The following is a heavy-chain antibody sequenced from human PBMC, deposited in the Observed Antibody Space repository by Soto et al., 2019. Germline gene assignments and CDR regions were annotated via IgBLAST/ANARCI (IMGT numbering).Heavy chain of an antibody. CDR2: IYYSGST. Sequence: QVQLQESGPGLVKPSETLSLTCTVSGGSISSYYWSWIRQPPGKGLEWIGYIYYSGSTNYNPSLKSRVTISVDTSKNQFSLKLSSVTAADTAVYYCARIGPTFYDFWSTRGAFYIWGQGTMVTVSS. J-gene: IGHJ3*02. CDR3: ARIGPTFYDFWSTRGAFYI. CDR1: GGSISSYY. V-gene: IGHV4-59*01. D-gene: IGHD3-3*01.